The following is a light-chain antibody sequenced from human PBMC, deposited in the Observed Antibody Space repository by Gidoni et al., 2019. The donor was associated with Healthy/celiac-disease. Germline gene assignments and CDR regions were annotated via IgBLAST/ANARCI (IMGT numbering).Light chain of an antibody. CDR1: SSDVGGYNY. Sequence: QSALTQPRSVSGSPGQSVPISCTGTSSDVGGYNYVSWYQQHPGKAPKLMIYDVSKRPSGVPDRFSGSKSGNTASLTISGLLAEDEADYYCCSYAGSYTLVFGGGTKLTVL. J-gene: IGLJ2*01. CDR2: DVS. CDR3: CSYAGSYTLV. V-gene: IGLV2-11*01.